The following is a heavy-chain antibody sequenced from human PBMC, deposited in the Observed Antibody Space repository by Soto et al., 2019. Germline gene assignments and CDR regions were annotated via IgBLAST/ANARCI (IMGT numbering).Heavy chain of an antibody. J-gene: IGHJ4*02. V-gene: IGHV3-23*01. CDR2: VSASGLNT. CDR3: AKARAQYYDFWSGYPVDY. Sequence: LRLSCAASGFTFSTYAMAWVRQAPGKGLEWVSGVSASGLNTDYADPVKGRFYISRDNSKNTVSLHMNSLRAEDTALYYCAKARAQYYDFWSGYPVDYWGQGTLVTVSS. D-gene: IGHD3-3*01. CDR1: GFTFSTYA.